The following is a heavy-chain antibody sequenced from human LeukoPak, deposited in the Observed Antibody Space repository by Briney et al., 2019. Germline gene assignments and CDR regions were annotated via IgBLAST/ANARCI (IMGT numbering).Heavy chain of an antibody. CDR1: GFTVSSYA. D-gene: IGHD1-1*01. CDR3: AKGTGYYYYYYMDV. J-gene: IGHJ6*03. Sequence: GGSLRLSGVASGFTVSSYAMSWVHQAPGKGLEWVSDISGSGGSTYYADSVKGRFTISRDNSKNTLYLQMNSLRAEDTAVYYCAKGTGYYYYYYMDVWGKGTTVTVSS. CDR2: ISGSGGST. V-gene: IGHV3-23*01.